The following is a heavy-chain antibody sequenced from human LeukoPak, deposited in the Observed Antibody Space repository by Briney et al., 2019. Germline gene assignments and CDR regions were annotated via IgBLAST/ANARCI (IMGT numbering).Heavy chain of an antibody. V-gene: IGHV4-59*08. CDR2: ISYSGRT. CDR1: GGSIGLHY. J-gene: IGHJ5*02. Sequence: SETLSLTCPVSGGSIGLHYWSWIWQPPGNGLEGIAFISYSGRTHYNPSLRSRASISIDTSKNLCSLRLSSVTAADTAVYYCARHAIYSGGYSLWFDPWGLGTLVTVSS. CDR3: ARHAIYSGGYSLWFDP. D-gene: IGHD1-26*01.